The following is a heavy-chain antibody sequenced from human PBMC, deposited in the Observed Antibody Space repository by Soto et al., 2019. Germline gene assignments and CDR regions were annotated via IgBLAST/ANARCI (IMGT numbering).Heavy chain of an antibody. J-gene: IGHJ3*01. CDR3: AKDRLWGSSDRGAPDDFEV. V-gene: IGHV4-4*02. D-gene: IGHD6-6*01. CDR2: IYQSGST. CDR1: GGSISSRNW. Sequence: SETLSLTCTVSGGSISSRNWWSWLRQSPTKGLEWIGEIYQSGSTNYNPSHESRVTISVDKSKNQFSLELTSLTAADTAVYYCAKDRLWGSSDRGAPDDFEVWGQGTMVTV.